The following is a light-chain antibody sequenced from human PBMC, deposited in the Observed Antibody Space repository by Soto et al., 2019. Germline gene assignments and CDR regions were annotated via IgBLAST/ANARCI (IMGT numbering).Light chain of an antibody. CDR1: QSVSSSY. CDR2: GAS. CDR3: QQYGSSPPLT. J-gene: IGKJ4*01. V-gene: IGKV3-20*01. Sequence: EIVLTQSPCTLSLSPGERATLSCRASQSVSSSYLAWYQQKPGQAPRLLIYGASSRATGIPDRFSGSGSGTDFTLTTSRLEPEDDAVYYCQQYGSSPPLTFGGGTKVEIK.